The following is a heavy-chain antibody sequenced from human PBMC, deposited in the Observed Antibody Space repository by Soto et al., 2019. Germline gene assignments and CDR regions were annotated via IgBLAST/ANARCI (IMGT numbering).Heavy chain of an antibody. CDR1: GGTFSSYT. Sequence: QVQLVQSGAEVKKPGSSVKVSCKASGGTFSSYTISWVRQAPGKGLEWMGRIIPILGIANYAQKFQGRVTMTTDKTTSTAYMKLISLRTEDTAVYDCARDMETTLVTPTHDWYFDLWGRGTLVTVSS. D-gene: IGHD4-17*01. J-gene: IGHJ2*01. V-gene: IGHV1-69*08. CDR3: ARDMETTLVTPTHDWYFDL. CDR2: IIPILGIA.